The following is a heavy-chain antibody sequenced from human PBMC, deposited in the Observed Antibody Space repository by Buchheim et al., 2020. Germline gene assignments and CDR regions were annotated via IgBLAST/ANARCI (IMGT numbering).Heavy chain of an antibody. CDR2: INHSGST. V-gene: IGHV4-34*01. J-gene: IGHJ5*02. CDR3: ARNGLCSSGSCYSNWFDP. D-gene: IGHD2-15*01. CDR1: GVSFSGYY. Sequence: QVQLQQWGAGLLKPSETLSLTCAVYGVSFSGYYWSWIRQPPGKGLEWIGEINHSGSTNYNPSLKSRVTLSVDPSKNQFFLELSSLTAAYTAVYYCARNGLCSSGSCYSNWFDPWGQGTL.